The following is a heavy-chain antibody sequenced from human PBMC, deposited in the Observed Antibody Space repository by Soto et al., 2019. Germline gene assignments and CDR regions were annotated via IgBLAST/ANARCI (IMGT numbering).Heavy chain of an antibody. CDR2: INPNTGAT. D-gene: IGHD6-19*01. CDR1: GYTFTGYF. Sequence: QVQLVQYGAEVKKPGASVKVSCKASGYTFTGYFMHWVRQAPGPGLEWMGWINPNTGATNYAQKFQGRVTMTRDTSISTAYMELSRLRSDDTAVFYCARERHSGWSPDYWGQGTLVTVSS. CDR3: ARERHSGWSPDY. V-gene: IGHV1-2*02. J-gene: IGHJ4*02.